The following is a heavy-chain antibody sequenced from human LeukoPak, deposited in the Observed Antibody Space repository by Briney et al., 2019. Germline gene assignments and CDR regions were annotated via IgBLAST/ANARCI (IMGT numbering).Heavy chain of an antibody. V-gene: IGHV3-23*01. CDR1: GFTFSSYA. J-gene: IGHJ5*02. CDR3: AKDTYYDFWSGKYNWFDP. Sequence: PGGSLRLSCAASGFTFSSYAMSWVRQAPGKGLEWVSAISGSGGSTYYADSVKGRSTISRDNSKNTLYLQMNSLRAEDTAVYYCAKDTYYDFWSGKYNWFDPWGQGTLVTVSS. D-gene: IGHD3-3*01. CDR2: ISGSGGST.